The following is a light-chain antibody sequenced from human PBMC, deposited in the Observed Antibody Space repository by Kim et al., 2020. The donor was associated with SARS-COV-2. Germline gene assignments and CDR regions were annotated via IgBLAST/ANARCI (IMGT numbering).Light chain of an antibody. J-gene: IGLJ2*01. Sequence: APGKTATVTCGGNNIGSKSVPSYQKKPDQATVVVMYYDKDRPPGIPERYSGSNSRDMATLTNSRVEAGDEADYYCQVWDSSRDHVVFGRGTQLTVL. CDR1: NIGSKS. CDR3: QVWDSSRDHVV. CDR2: YDK. V-gene: IGLV3-21*04.